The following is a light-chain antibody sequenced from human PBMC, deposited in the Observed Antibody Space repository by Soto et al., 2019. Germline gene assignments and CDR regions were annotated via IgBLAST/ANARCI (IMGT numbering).Light chain of an antibody. CDR3: QQYGSSIWT. Sequence: EIVMTQSPVTLSLSPGERATLSCRASQSASTNLAWYQQKPGQAPRLLIYGASTRATGIPDRFSGSGSGTDFTLTISRLEPEDFAVYYCQQYGSSIWTFGQGTKVDI. V-gene: IGKV3-20*01. CDR2: GAS. CDR1: QSASTN. J-gene: IGKJ1*01.